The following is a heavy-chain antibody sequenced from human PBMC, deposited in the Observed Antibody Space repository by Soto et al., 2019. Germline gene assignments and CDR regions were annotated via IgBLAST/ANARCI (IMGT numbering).Heavy chain of an antibody. CDR2: IIPIFGTA. CDR1: GGTFSSYA. Sequence: GASVKVSCKASGGTFSSYAISWVRQAPGQGLEWMGGIIPIFGTANYAQKFQGRVTITADESTSTAYMELSSLRPEDTAVYYCARGSGLDGYNPGYFDYWGQGTLVTVSS. V-gene: IGHV1-69*13. J-gene: IGHJ4*02. CDR3: ARGSGLDGYNPGYFDY. D-gene: IGHD5-12*01.